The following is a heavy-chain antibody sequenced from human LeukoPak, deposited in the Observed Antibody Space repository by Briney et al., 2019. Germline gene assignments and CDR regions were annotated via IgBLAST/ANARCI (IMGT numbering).Heavy chain of an antibody. CDR2: ISTAGQT. V-gene: IGHV3-66*01. D-gene: IGHD6-19*01. J-gene: IGHJ6*02. CDR3: ARERLGLDV. Sequence: GGSLRLSCAASGLTVRTNYMHWVRLSPGKGLEWVSVISTAGQTYYADSVKARFIVSRDTSNNTLSLQMNNLRVDDTAVYYCARERLGLDVWGQGTTVTVSS. CDR1: GLTVRTNY.